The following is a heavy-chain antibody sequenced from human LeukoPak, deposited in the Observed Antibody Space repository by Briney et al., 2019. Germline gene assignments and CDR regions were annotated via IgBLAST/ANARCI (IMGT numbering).Heavy chain of an antibody. D-gene: IGHD3-9*01. V-gene: IGHV4-59*01. CDR2: LSKSGNT. Sequence: SEAVSLTCTVPGGSISSYYWSWIRLPPGKGLEWIGYLSKSGNTNYSPSLKSRVTIFGDTSKNQFFLKLSSVTAADTAVYYCARARYVNSFYAFDIWGQGTLVTV. CDR3: ARARYVNSFYAFDI. CDR1: GGSISSYY. J-gene: IGHJ3*02.